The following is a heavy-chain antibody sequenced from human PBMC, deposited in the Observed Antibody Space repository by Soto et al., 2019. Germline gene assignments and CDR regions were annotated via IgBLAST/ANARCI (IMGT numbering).Heavy chain of an antibody. CDR1: GFTFSNFA. CDR2: MSFDGTTK. Sequence: PGGSLRLSCAASGFTFSNFAMHWFRQAPGKGLEWVAVMSFDGTTKFYADSVKGRFTVSRDNSQNTLYLHVNSLRDEDTAVYYCSRGGPGDFRSNWPFDYWGQGTQVTVSS. D-gene: IGHD3-3*01. J-gene: IGHJ4*02. V-gene: IGHV3-30-3*01. CDR3: SRGGPGDFRSNWPFDY.